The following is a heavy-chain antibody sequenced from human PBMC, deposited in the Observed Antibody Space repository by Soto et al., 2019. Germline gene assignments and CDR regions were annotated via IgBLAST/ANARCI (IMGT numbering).Heavy chain of an antibody. V-gene: IGHV1-3*01. CDR1: GYTFTSYA. Sequence: SVKVSCKASGYTFTSYAMHWVRQAPGQRLEWMGWINAGNGNTKYSQKFQGRVTITRDTSASTAYMELSSLRSEDTAVYYCAREYSKSGLFASWGRETLVTVSS. CDR3: AREYSKSGLFAS. J-gene: IGHJ4*02. CDR2: INAGNGNT. D-gene: IGHD4-4*01.